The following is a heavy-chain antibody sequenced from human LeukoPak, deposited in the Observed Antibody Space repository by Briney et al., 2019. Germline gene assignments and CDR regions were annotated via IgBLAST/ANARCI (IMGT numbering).Heavy chain of an antibody. Sequence: GGSLRLSCAASGFPFSDAWMSWVRQAPGKGLEWDGGIESKTDSGTTEYAAPVKGRFTISRDDSKNTLYLQMNSLKTEDTAVYYCTRDEGDDYFDNWGQGTLVTVFS. CDR1: GFPFSDAW. CDR3: TRDEGDDYFDN. V-gene: IGHV3-15*04. D-gene: IGHD3-16*01. J-gene: IGHJ4*02. CDR2: IESKTDSGTT.